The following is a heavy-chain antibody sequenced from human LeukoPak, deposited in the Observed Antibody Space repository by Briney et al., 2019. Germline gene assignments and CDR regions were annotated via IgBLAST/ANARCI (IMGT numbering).Heavy chain of an antibody. CDR3: ARDRVGSSWYSGFDY. Sequence: SVRVSCKASGYTFTSYGISWVRQAPGQGLEWMGGIIPIFGTANYAQKFQGRVTITADKSTSTAYMELSSLRSEDTAVYYCARDRVGSSWYSGFDYWGQGTLVTVSS. J-gene: IGHJ4*02. CDR2: IIPIFGTA. CDR1: GYTFTSYG. V-gene: IGHV1-69*06. D-gene: IGHD6-13*01.